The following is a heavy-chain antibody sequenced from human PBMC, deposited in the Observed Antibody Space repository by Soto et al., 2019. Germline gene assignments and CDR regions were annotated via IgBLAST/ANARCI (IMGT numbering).Heavy chain of an antibody. J-gene: IGHJ3*02. V-gene: IGHV1-69*13. D-gene: IGHD2-8*01. CDR1: GGTFGSYA. Sequence: SEQVSCKASGGTFGSYAISWVRQAPVQGLEWKGVIIPIFGTANYSQKFQGSVTITADESTSRAYMELSSLRSEDTAVYYCARDKPIVLIVYAHGDAFDIWGQEKMVTVSS. CDR2: IIPIFGTA. CDR3: ARDKPIVLIVYAHGDAFDI.